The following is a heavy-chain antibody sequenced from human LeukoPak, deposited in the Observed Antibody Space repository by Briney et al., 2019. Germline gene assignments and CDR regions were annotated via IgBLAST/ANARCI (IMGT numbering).Heavy chain of an antibody. V-gene: IGHV4-31*11. CDR1: GGSFSGYY. Sequence: PSETLSLTCAVYGGSFSGYYWSWIRQHPGKGLEWIGYIYSSGTTYYNPSLKSRLIISVDTSKNQFSLKLSSVTAADTAVYYCARAAQNWNNAPYFDFWGQETLVTVSS. CDR3: ARAAQNWNNAPYFDF. J-gene: IGHJ4*02. D-gene: IGHD1/OR15-1a*01. CDR2: IYSSGTT.